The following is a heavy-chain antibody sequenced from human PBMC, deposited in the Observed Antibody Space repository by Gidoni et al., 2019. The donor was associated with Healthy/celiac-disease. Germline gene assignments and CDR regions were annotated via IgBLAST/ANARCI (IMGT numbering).Heavy chain of an antibody. J-gene: IGHJ6*02. CDR2: INPNSGGT. CDR3: AREQISGWYLSPKHYYYDGMDV. CDR1: GYTFTGYS. D-gene: IGHD6-19*01. Sequence: QVQLVQSGAEVKKPGASVKVSCKASGYTFTGYSMHWVRQAPGQGLEWMGWINPNSGGTNYAQKFQGWVTMPRDTSISTAYMELSRLRSDETAVYYWAREQISGWYLSPKHYYYDGMDVGGQGTTVTVSS. V-gene: IGHV1-2*04.